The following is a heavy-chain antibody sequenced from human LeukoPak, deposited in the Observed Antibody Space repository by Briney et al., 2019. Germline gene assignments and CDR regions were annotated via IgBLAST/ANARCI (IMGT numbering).Heavy chain of an antibody. D-gene: IGHD6-13*01. CDR1: GFTFSSYA. CDR3: ARVPGMYSSHFDY. Sequence: PGGSLRLSCAASGFTFSSYAMHWVRQAPGKGLEWVAVISYDGSNKYYADSVKGRFTISGDNSKNTLYLQMNSLRAEDTAVYYCARVPGMYSSHFDYWGQGTLVTVTS. V-gene: IGHV3-30-3*01. CDR2: ISYDGSNK. J-gene: IGHJ4*02.